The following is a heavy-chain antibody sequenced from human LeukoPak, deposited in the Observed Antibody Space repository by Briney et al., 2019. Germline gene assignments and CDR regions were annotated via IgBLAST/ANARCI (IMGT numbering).Heavy chain of an antibody. CDR1: GFTFSCYW. CDR3: ARDRVDSSGWSCFDY. V-gene: IGHV3-7*01. Sequence: GSLRLSCAGSGFTFSCYWVGWVRQAPGKGPGWVANIKQDGSEKYYVDSVKGRFTISRDNAKNSLYLQMNSLRAEDTAVYYCARDRVDSSGWSCFDYWGQGTLVAVSS. D-gene: IGHD6-19*01. J-gene: IGHJ4*02. CDR2: IKQDGSEK.